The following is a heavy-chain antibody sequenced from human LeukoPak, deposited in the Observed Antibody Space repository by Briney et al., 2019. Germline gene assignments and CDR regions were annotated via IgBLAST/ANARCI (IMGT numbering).Heavy chain of an antibody. CDR3: AKDLNVITMVRGFGQRGTKPGSFDY. J-gene: IGHJ4*02. Sequence: PGGSLRLSCAASGFTFSSYGMHWVRQAPGKGLEWVAVISYDGSNKYYADSVKGRFTISRDNSKNTLYLQMNSLRAEDTAVYYCAKDLNVITMVRGFGQRGTKPGSFDYWGQGTLVTVSS. CDR1: GFTFSSYG. CDR2: ISYDGSNK. V-gene: IGHV3-30*18. D-gene: IGHD3-10*01.